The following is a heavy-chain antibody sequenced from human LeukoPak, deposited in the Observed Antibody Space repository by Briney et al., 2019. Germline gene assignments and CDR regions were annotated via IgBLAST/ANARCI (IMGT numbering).Heavy chain of an antibody. J-gene: IGHJ4*02. CDR1: GGSFSGYY. V-gene: IGHV4-34*01. CDR3: ARGDPSRHCSGGSCYSVELWFDY. D-gene: IGHD2-15*01. CDR2: INHSGST. Sequence: SETLSLTCAVYGGSFSGYYWSWIRQSPGKGLDWIGEINHSGSTNYNPSLKSRVTISVDTSKNQFSLKLRSVTAADTAVYYCARGDPSRHCSGGSCYSVELWFDYWGQGTLVTVSS.